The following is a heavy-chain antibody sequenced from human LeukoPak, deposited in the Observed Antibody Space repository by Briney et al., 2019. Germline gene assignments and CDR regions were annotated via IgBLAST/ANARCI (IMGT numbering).Heavy chain of an antibody. CDR1: GGSISSSSYY. CDR3: ARGLRGGVAFDI. D-gene: IGHD2-8*02. J-gene: IGHJ3*02. Sequence: SETLSLTCTVSGGSISSSSYYWGWIRQPPGKGLEWIGSIYYSGSTYYNPSLKSRVTISVDTSKNQFSLKLSSVTAADTAVYYCARGLRGGVAFDIWGQGTMVTVSS. V-gene: IGHV4-39*07. CDR2: IYYSGST.